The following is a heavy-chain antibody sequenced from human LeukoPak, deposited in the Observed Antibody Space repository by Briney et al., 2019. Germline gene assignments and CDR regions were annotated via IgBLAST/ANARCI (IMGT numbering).Heavy chain of an antibody. CDR3: ARDERYDSSGYPFDY. V-gene: IGHV1-2*02. D-gene: IGHD3-22*01. CDR2: VNPNSGDT. CDR1: GYTFTGYY. Sequence: ASVKVSCKGSGYTFTGYYMHWVRQAPGQGLEWMGWVNPNSGDTNYAEKFQGRVTMTRDTSISTAFMELSRLRSDDTAVYYCARDERYDSSGYPFDYWGQGTLVTVSS. J-gene: IGHJ4*02.